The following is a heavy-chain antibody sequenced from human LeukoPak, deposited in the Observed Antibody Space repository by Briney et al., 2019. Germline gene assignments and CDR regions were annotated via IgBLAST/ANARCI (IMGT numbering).Heavy chain of an antibody. J-gene: IGHJ4*02. CDR3: ARGLRTAAFDY. V-gene: IGHV4-34*01. CDR1: GGSFSGYY. Sequence: PSETLSLTCAVYGGSFSGYYWSWIRQPPGKGLEWIGEINHSGSTNYNPSLNSRVTISVDTSKNQFSLKLSSVTAADTAVYYCARGLRTAAFDYWGQGTLVTVSS. D-gene: IGHD1-1*01. CDR2: INHSGST.